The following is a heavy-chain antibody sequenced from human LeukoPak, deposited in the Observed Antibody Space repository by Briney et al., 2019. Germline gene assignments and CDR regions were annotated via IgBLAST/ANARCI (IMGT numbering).Heavy chain of an antibody. V-gene: IGHV4-4*07. D-gene: IGHD3-22*01. J-gene: IGHJ4*02. CDR2: IYTSGST. CDR3: ARDTYYYDSSGYWADY. CDR1: GGPISSHL. Sequence: SETLSHTCSVSGGPISSHLGSWIRQPAGKGLEWIGRIYTSGSTNYNPSRKSRVTMSVDTSKNQFSLKLSSVTAAATAVYYCARDTYYYDSSGYWADYWGQGTLVTVSS.